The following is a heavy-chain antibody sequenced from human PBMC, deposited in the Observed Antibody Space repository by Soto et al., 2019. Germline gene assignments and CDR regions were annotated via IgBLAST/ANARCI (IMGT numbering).Heavy chain of an antibody. J-gene: IGHJ4*02. V-gene: IGHV3-30-3*01. D-gene: IGHD3-22*01. CDR2: ISYDGSNK. CDR1: GFTFSSYA. Sequence: QPGGSLRLSCAASGFTFSSYAMHWVRQAPGKGLEWVAVISYDGSNKYYADSVKGRFTISRDNSKNTLYLQMNSLRAEDTAVYYCARDSSGYYHGGYFDYWGQGTLVTVSS. CDR3: ARDSSGYYHGGYFDY.